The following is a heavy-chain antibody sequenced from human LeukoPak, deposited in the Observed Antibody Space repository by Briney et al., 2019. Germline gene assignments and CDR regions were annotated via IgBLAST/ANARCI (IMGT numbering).Heavy chain of an antibody. CDR1: GFTFSDYY. J-gene: IGHJ5*02. CDR3: ARDLHPLSSSWVNWFDP. CDR2: ISSSGSTI. D-gene: IGHD6-13*01. Sequence: GGSLRLSCAASGFTFSDYYMSWIRQAPGKGLEWVSYISSSGSTIYYADSVKGRFTISRDNAKNSLYLQMNSLRAEDTAVYCCARDLHPLSSSWVNWFDPWGQGTLVTVSS. V-gene: IGHV3-11*01.